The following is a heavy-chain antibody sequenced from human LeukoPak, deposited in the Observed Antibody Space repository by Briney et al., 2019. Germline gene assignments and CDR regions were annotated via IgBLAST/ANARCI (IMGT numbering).Heavy chain of an antibody. V-gene: IGHV3-21*01. CDR1: GFTVSSNE. CDR2: ISSSSTYI. Sequence: PGGSLRLSCAASGFTVSSNEMSWVRQAPGKGLEWVSSISSSSTYIYYADSVKGRFTISRDNAKSSLYLQTSSLRAEDTAVYYCARDVLSLGSGRYVGGSFDVWGQGTMVTVSS. J-gene: IGHJ3*01. D-gene: IGHD1-26*01. CDR3: ARDVLSLGSGRYVGGSFDV.